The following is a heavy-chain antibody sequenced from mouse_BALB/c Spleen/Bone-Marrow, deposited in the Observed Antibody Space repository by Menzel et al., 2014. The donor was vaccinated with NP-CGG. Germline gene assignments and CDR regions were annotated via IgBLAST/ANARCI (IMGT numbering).Heavy chain of an antibody. CDR1: GYTFSSYW. CDR2: ILPGNGSP. D-gene: IGHD2-14*01. CDR3: AREDCYTYDGFDY. V-gene: IGHV1-9*01. J-gene: IGHJ2*01. Sequence: QVQLKESGAELMKPGASVKISCKATGYTFSSYWIEWVKQRPGHGLEWIGEILPGNGSPNFNEKFKGKATITADTSSNTAYMQLSSLTSEDSAVYYCAREDCYTYDGFDYWGQGTALTVSS.